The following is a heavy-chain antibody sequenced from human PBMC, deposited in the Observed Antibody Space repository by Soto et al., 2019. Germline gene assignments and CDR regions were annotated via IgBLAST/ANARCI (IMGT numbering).Heavy chain of an antibody. V-gene: IGHV5-51*01. CDR1: WYIFFDYW. CDR2: VYPRDSDT. J-gene: IGHJ4*02. CDR3: ARPPLPGYSIHFNS. D-gene: IGHD2-15*01. Sequence: GGALKISCKASWYIFFDYWIGWVRPMPGKGLEWMGIVYPRDSDTRYSPSFQGQVTISADRSTGTAFLQWRSLKASDTALYYCARPPLPGYSIHFNSWGQGTLVTVSS.